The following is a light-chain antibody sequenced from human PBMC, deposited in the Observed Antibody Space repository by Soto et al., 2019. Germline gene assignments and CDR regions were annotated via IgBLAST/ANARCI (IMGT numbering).Light chain of an antibody. CDR1: QSLLHSNGYNY. Sequence: DIVMTQSPLSLPVTPGEPASISCRSSQSLLHSNGYNYLDWYLQKPGQSPQLLIYLGSNRSSAVPDRFSGSGSGTYFTLKISRMEAEDVGVYYCMQALQTGAFGQRNNVEI. CDR2: LGS. J-gene: IGKJ1*01. CDR3: MQALQTGA. V-gene: IGKV2-28*01.